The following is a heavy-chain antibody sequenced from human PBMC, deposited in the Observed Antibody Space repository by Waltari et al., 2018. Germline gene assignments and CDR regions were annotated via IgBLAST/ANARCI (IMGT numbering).Heavy chain of an antibody. Sequence: EVQMLESGGGLVQPGGSLSLSWAVSGFPFSTYALSWVRQVPGKGLEWVSGISNSGGDTYYADSVKGRFTISRDNSKNTVYLQMSGLRVEDTALYYCAKDHGVAYWGQGTQVTVSS. CDR2: ISNSGGDT. J-gene: IGHJ4*02. D-gene: IGHD3-10*01. CDR1: GFPFSTYA. V-gene: IGHV3-23*01. CDR3: AKDHGVAY.